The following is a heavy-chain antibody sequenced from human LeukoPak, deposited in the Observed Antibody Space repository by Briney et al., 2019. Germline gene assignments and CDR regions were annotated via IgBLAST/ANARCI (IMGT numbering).Heavy chain of an antibody. V-gene: IGHV4-61*01. CDR1: GGSVSSGSYY. Sequence: SETLSLTCTVSGGSVSSGSYYWSWIRQPPGKGLEWIGYIYYSGSTNYNPSLKSRVTISVDTSKNQFSLKLSSVTAADTAVYYCARSHYYGSGSYYNPYYFDYWGQGTLVTVSS. CDR3: ARSHYYGSGSYYNPYYFDY. J-gene: IGHJ4*02. D-gene: IGHD3-10*01. CDR2: IYYSGST.